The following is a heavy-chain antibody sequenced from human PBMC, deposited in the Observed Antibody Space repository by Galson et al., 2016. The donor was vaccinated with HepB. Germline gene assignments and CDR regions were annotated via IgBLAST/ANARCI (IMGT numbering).Heavy chain of an antibody. V-gene: IGHV3-21*01. J-gene: IGHJ3*02. CDR1: GFTFTRYT. Sequence: SLRLSCAASGFTFTRYTMNWVRQSPGTGLEWVSSISGGSSYKYYADSVKGRFTISRDNSKNSLYLQMNSLRAEDTAIYFCARTPGYSGTWYDAFDIWGPGTIVTVSS. CDR2: ISGGSSYK. D-gene: IGHD6-13*01. CDR3: ARTPGYSGTWYDAFDI.